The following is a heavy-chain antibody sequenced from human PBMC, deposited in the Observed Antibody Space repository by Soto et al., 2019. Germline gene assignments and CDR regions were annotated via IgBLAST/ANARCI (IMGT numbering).Heavy chain of an antibody. D-gene: IGHD5-18*01. J-gene: IGHJ4*02. CDR3: VRSKGGYSYGTPFDY. CDR1: GFTFDDYA. Sequence: EVQLEESGGALVQPGRSLRLSCAASGFTFDDYAMYWVRQVLGKGLEWVSSISWNSGNIDYADSVKGRFTTSRDNAENSLYLQMISLRPEDTALYYCVRSKGGYSYGTPFDYWGQGALVTVSS. V-gene: IGHV3-9*01. CDR2: ISWNSGNI.